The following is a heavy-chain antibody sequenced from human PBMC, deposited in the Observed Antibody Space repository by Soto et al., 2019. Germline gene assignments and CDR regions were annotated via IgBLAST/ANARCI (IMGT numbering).Heavy chain of an antibody. D-gene: IGHD3-9*01. V-gene: IGHV3-30-3*01. CDR1: GFTFSSYA. J-gene: IGHJ6*02. Sequence: PGGSLRLSCAASGFTFSSYAMHWVRQAPGKGLEWVAVISYDGSNKYYADSVKGRFTISRDNSKNTLYLQMNSLRAEDTAVYYCARSRVLRYFDWLFPQYYYYYYGMDVWGQGTTVTVSS. CDR2: ISYDGSNK. CDR3: ARSRVLRYFDWLFPQYYYYYYGMDV.